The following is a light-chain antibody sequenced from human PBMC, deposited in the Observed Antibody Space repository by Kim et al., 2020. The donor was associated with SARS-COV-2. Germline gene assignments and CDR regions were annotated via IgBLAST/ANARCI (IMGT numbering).Light chain of an antibody. CDR1: NIGSKS. CDR3: QVWDSSSDHPVV. V-gene: IGLV3-21*04. Sequence: SYELTQPPSVSVAPGKTVRITCGGNNIGSKSVHWYQQKPGQAPVLVIYYDSDRPSGIPERFSGSNSGNTATLTISRVEAGDEADYYCQVWDSSSDHPVVF. J-gene: IGLJ2*01. CDR2: YDS.